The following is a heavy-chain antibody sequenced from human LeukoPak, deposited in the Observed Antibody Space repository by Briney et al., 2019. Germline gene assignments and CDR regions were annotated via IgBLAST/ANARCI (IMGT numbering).Heavy chain of an antibody. Sequence: GASVKVSCKASGYTFTGYYMHWVRQAPGQGLEWMGWINPNSGGTNYAQKFQGRVTMTRDTSISTAYMELSRLRSDDTAVYYCASRSILAAAGNYYYMDVWGKGTTVTVSS. CDR2: INPNSGGT. CDR1: GYTFTGYY. J-gene: IGHJ6*03. CDR3: ASRSILAAAGNYYYMDV. D-gene: IGHD6-13*01. V-gene: IGHV1-2*02.